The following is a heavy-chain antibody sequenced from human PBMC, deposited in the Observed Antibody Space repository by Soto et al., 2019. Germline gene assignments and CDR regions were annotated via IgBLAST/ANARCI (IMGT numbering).Heavy chain of an antibody. D-gene: IGHD5-12*01. CDR3: MRGNTGYGNFDY. V-gene: IGHV3-74*01. Sequence: EVQLEESGGGLFQPGGSLRLPCAASGFSLNNYWMHWVRQRPGKGLVWVARIYRDGTTSYADSVKGRFTISRDNAKNTVSLQMNSLKDEDTAVYYCMRGNTGYGNFDYWGQGTLVTVSS. J-gene: IGHJ4*02. CDR2: IYRDGTT. CDR1: GFSLNNYW.